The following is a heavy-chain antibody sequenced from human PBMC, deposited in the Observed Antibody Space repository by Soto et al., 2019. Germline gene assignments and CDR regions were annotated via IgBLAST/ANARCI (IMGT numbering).Heavy chain of an antibody. Sequence: QVNLKESGPVLVKPTETLTLTCTVSGFSLSNARMGVSWIRQPPVKALEWLAHIFSNDEKSYSTSLKSRLTISKDTSKSQVVLTMTNMDPVDTATYYCARSRDTAIVYYYYVMDVWGQGTTVTVSS. J-gene: IGHJ6*02. D-gene: IGHD5-18*01. V-gene: IGHV2-26*01. CDR2: IFSNDEK. CDR1: GFSLSNARMG. CDR3: ARSRDTAIVYYYYVMDV.